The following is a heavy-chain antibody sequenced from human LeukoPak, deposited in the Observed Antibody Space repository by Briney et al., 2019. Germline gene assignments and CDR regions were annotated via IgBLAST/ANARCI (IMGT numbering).Heavy chain of an antibody. CDR1: GFTFSSYS. Sequence: GGSLRLSCAASGFTFSSYSMNWVRQAPGKGLEWVSSISSSSSYIYYADSVKGRFTISRDNAKNSLYLQMNSLRAEDTAVYYCARDGGYCSSTSCYGYYYYMDVWGKGTTVTVSS. D-gene: IGHD2-2*01. J-gene: IGHJ6*03. CDR3: ARDGGYCSSTSCYGYYYYMDV. CDR2: ISSSSSYI. V-gene: IGHV3-21*01.